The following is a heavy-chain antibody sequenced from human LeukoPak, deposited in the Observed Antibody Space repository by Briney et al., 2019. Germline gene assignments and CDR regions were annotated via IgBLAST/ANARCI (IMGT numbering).Heavy chain of an antibody. D-gene: IGHD3-22*01. CDR2: ISGSGGST. Sequence: PGGSLRLSCAASGFTFSSYAMSWVRQAPGKGLEWVSAISGSGGSTYYADSVKGRFTISRDNSKNTLYLQMNSLRAEDTAVYYCAKGAYYYDSSGYWNWFDPWGQGTLVTVSS. CDR1: GFTFSSYA. V-gene: IGHV3-23*01. CDR3: AKGAYYYDSSGYWNWFDP. J-gene: IGHJ5*02.